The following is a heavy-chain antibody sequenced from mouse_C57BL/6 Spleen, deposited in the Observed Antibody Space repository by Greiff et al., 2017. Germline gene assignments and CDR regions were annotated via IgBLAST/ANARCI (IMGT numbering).Heavy chain of an antibody. CDR1: GYTFTSYW. V-gene: IGHV1-52*01. CDR2: IDPSDSET. CDR3: ARGYDYGEGAWFAY. D-gene: IGHD2-4*01. J-gene: IGHJ3*01. Sequence: VQLKQPGAELVRPGSSVKLSCKASGYTFTSYWMHWVKQRPIQGLEWIGNIDPSDSETHYNQKFKDKATLTVDKSSSTAYMQLSSLTSEDSAVYYCARGYDYGEGAWFAYWGQGTLVTVSA.